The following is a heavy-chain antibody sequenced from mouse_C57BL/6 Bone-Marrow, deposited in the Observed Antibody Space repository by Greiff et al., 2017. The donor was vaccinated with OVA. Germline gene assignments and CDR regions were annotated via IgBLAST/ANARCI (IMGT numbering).Heavy chain of an antibody. V-gene: IGHV5-17*01. Sequence: DVKLVESGGGLVKPGGSLKLSCAASGFTFSDYGMHWVRQAPEKGLEWVAYISSGSSTIYYADTVKGRFTISRDNAKNTLFLQMTSLRSEDTAMYYCARVYGSSPAWFAYWGQGTLVTVSA. D-gene: IGHD1-1*01. CDR3: ARVYGSSPAWFAY. CDR1: GFTFSDYG. CDR2: ISSGSSTI. J-gene: IGHJ3*01.